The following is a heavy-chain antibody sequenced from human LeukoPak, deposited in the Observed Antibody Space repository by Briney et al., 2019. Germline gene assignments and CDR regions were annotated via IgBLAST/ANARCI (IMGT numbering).Heavy chain of an antibody. CDR2: IVPLVGIK. D-gene: IGHD4-23*01. V-gene: IGHV1-69*04. CDR1: GGTFTSFA. Sequence: SVKVSCKASGGTFTSFAISWVRQTPGQGPEWMGRIVPLVGIKNYGQKFQGRVTINADKSTSTAYMELSSLRSEDTAVYYCARDLGGNSFDYWGQGTLVTVSS. CDR3: ARDLGGNSFDY. J-gene: IGHJ4*02.